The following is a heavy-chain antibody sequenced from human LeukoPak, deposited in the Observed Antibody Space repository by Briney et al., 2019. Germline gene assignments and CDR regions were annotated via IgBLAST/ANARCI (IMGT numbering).Heavy chain of an antibody. D-gene: IGHD6-13*01. J-gene: IGHJ5*02. Sequence: PSETLSLTCTVSGDSISSGSYYWSWIRQPAGKGLEWIGRIYTSGSTNYNPSLKSRVTISVDTSKNQFSLKLTSVTAADTAVYYCARGYSSSWYLNWFDPWGQGTLVTVSS. CDR1: GDSISSGSYY. CDR2: IYTSGST. CDR3: ARGYSSSWYLNWFDP. V-gene: IGHV4-61*02.